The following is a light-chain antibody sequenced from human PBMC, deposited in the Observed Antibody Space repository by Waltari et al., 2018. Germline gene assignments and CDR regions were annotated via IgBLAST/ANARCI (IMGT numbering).Light chain of an antibody. CDR1: QIVLYTANNKNF. Sequence: DIVMTQSPASLAVSLGERPPITCKASQIVLYTANNKNFLTWYQQNPGQPPKLLIYWQSTRESGVPDRFSGSGSGTDFTLTISSLQAEDVAVYYCQQFHSTPVTFGQGTKLEIK. J-gene: IGKJ2*01. CDR2: WQS. CDR3: QQFHSTPVT. V-gene: IGKV4-1*01.